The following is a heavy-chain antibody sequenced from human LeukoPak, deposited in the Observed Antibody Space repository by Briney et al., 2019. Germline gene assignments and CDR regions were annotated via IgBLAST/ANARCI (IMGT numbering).Heavy chain of an antibody. CDR3: AKASHSSGWHYFDY. CDR2: ISGSGGST. Sequence: GGSLRLSCAGSGFTFSSYAMSWVRQAPGKGLEWVSSISGSGGSTYYADSVKGRFTISRDNSKNTLSLHMNSLRAEDTAVYYCAKASHSSGWHYFDYWGQGTLVTVSS. V-gene: IGHV3-23*01. D-gene: IGHD6-19*01. J-gene: IGHJ4*02. CDR1: GFTFSSYA.